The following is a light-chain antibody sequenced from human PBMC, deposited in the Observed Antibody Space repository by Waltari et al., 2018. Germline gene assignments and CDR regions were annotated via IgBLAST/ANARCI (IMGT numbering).Light chain of an antibody. Sequence: QSALTQPASVPGSPGQSITIPCTGTSSDVGGYNYVPWYQQHPGKAPKLMIYDVSKRPSGVSNRFSGSKSGNTASLTISGLQAEDEADYYCSSYTSSSTLVFGGGTKLTVL. CDR3: SSYTSSSTLV. CDR1: SSDVGGYNY. V-gene: IGLV2-14*01. J-gene: IGLJ2*01. CDR2: DVS.